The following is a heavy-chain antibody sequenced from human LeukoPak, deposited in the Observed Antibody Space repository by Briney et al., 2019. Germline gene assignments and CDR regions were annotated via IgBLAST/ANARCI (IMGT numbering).Heavy chain of an antibody. CDR2: IKQDGSEK. J-gene: IGHJ4*02. V-gene: IGHV3-7*01. Sequence: QSGGSLRLSCAASGFTFSSYWMSWVRQAPGKGLEWVANIKQDGSEKYYVDSVKGRFTISRDNAKNSLYLQMNSLRAEDTAVYYCAREAYYDILTGYYSLLSPDYWGQGTLLTVSS. CDR1: GFTFSSYW. D-gene: IGHD3-9*01. CDR3: AREAYYDILTGYYSLLSPDY.